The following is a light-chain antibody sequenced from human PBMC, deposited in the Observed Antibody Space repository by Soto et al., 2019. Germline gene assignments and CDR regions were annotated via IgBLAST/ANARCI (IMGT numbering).Light chain of an antibody. Sequence: QSVLTQPASVSGSPGQSITISCTGTSSDIGVYNYVSWYQQHPGKAPKLVICEVSNRPSGVSSRFSGSKSGNTASLTISGLQAEDEADYYCLSYTSSNTRVFGGGTKLTVL. J-gene: IGLJ3*02. CDR2: EVS. CDR1: SSDIGVYNY. CDR3: LSYTSSNTRV. V-gene: IGLV2-14*01.